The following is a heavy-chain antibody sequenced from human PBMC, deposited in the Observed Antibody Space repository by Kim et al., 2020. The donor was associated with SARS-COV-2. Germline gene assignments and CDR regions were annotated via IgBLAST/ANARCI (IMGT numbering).Heavy chain of an antibody. CDR2: IYSDSGGTT. Sequence: GGSLRPSCAASGFAVSDKYMSWVRQAPGKGLEWVSVIYSDSGGTTYYADSVKGRFTISRDSSGNTLYLQMNSLRAEDTAVYYCTRDGGLYSGSYYDFAYWGQGTLVTVSS. J-gene: IGHJ4*02. CDR1: GFAVSDKY. D-gene: IGHD1-26*01. V-gene: IGHV3-66*01. CDR3: TRDGGLYSGSYYDFAY.